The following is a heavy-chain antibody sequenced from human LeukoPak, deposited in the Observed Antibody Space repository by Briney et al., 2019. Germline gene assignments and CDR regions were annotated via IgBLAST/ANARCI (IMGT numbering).Heavy chain of an antibody. CDR3: ARDFDSSTSCFAY. D-gene: IGHD2-2*01. CDR2: ISRSSGSI. J-gene: IGHJ4*02. CDR1: GFTFSSYS. Sequence: GGSLRLSCAASGFTFSSYSMNWVRLAPGKGLEWVSSISRSSGSIYYPDSVKGRFTISRDNAKNSLYLQMNSLRAEDTAVYYCARDFDSSTSCFAYWGQGTLVTVSS. V-gene: IGHV3-21*01.